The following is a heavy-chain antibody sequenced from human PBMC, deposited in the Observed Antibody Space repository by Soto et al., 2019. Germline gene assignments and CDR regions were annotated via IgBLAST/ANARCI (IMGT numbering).Heavy chain of an antibody. CDR2: ISYDGSNK. CDR3: ARDYGAGYCDSSGYFDY. J-gene: IGHJ4*02. D-gene: IGHD3-22*01. CDR1: GFTFSSYA. Sequence: GGSLRLSCAASGFTFSSYAMHWVRQAPGKGLEWVAVISYDGSNKYYADSVKGRFTISRDNSKNTLYLQMNSLRAEDTAVYYCARDYGAGYCDSSGYFDYWGQGTLVTVSS. V-gene: IGHV3-30-3*01.